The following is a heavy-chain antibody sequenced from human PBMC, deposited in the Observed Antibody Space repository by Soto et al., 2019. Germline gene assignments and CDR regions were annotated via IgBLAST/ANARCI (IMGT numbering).Heavy chain of an antibody. V-gene: IGHV4-30-4*01. Sequence: QVQLQESAPGLVKPSQTLSLTCTVSGGSISSGGYYWSWIRQPPGKDLEWIGYIYYSGSTYYNPSLKSRLTITFDTPKNQFSRKVNSLTVADKAVYYCARLGHDFWSGYEEFDTWGQGTLVTVSS. CDR1: GGSISSGGYY. J-gene: IGHJ5*02. D-gene: IGHD3-3*01. CDR3: ARLGHDFWSGYEEFDT. CDR2: IYYSGST.